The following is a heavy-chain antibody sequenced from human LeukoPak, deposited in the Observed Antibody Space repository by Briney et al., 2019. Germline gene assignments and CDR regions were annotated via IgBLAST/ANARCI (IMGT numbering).Heavy chain of an antibody. V-gene: IGHV3-30-3*01. CDR3: ARVKGGIAAAGNYFDY. CDR1: GFAFSTYA. D-gene: IGHD6-13*01. CDR2: VSYDGGSK. J-gene: IGHJ4*02. Sequence: QSGGSLRLSCAASGFAFSTYAMHWVRQGPGKGLEWVALVSYDGGSKYYADSVKGRVTISRDNSKNTLHLQMNSLRSEDTGVYYCARVKGGIAAAGNYFDYWGQGTLVTVSS.